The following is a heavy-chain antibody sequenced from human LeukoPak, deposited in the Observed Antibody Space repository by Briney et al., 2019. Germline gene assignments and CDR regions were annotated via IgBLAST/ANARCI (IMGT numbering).Heavy chain of an antibody. V-gene: IGHV3-48*04. Sequence: GGSLRLSCAASGFTFSSYTMNWVRQAPGKGLEWVSYISSSGSTIYYADSVKGRFTISRDNAKNSLYLQMNSLRAEDTAVYYCAELGITMIGGVWGKGTTVTTSS. J-gene: IGHJ6*04. CDR1: GFTFSSYT. CDR2: ISSSGSTI. D-gene: IGHD3-10*02. CDR3: AELGITMIGGV.